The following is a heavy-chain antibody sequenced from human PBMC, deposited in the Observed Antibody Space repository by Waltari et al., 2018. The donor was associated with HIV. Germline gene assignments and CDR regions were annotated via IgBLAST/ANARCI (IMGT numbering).Heavy chain of an antibody. Sequence: QVQLVQSGAEVKKPGASVNVSCKASGYTFSSYAINWVRQAPGQGLEWMGWESAYNGNRNYAQKFQGRVTMTTDKSTSTAYMELRSLRSDDTAVYYCARGGGVVVGAMFDYWGQGTLVTVSS. CDR3: ARGGGVVVGAMFDY. D-gene: IGHD1-26*01. V-gene: IGHV1-18*01. CDR1: GYTFSSYA. J-gene: IGHJ4*02. CDR2: ESAYNGNR.